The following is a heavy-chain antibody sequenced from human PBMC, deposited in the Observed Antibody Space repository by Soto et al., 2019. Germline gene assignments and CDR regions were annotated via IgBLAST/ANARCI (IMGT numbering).Heavy chain of an antibody. D-gene: IGHD2-2*01. CDR2: ISPGSGNT. CDR3: ARGVYPGKFDP. J-gene: IGHJ5*02. V-gene: IGHV1-8*01. Sequence: ASVKVSCKASGYPFSDNDINWVRQATGQGLEWMGWISPGSGNTVYAQNFQGRVTMTRDTSTSTAYMELSSLRSGDTAVYYCARGVYPGKFDPWGRGTLVTVS. CDR1: GYPFSDND.